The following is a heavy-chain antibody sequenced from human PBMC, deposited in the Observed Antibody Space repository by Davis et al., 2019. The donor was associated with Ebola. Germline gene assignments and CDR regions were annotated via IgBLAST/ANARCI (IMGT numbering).Heavy chain of an antibody. CDR2: IHYSGST. CDR1: AASISTYY. V-gene: IGHV4-59*08. D-gene: IGHD3-10*01. J-gene: IGHJ4*02. Sequence: SETLSLTCPVSAASISTYYWSWTRPPPGKGLEWVGYIHYSGSTHYNQSPKSRVTISVDTPKNQFSLKLSSVTAADTPVYYCARHQPSLLWFGELDYWGQGTLVTVSS. CDR3: ARHQPSLLWFGELDY.